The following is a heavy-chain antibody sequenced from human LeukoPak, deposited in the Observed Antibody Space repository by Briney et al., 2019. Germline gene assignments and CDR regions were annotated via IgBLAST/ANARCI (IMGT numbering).Heavy chain of an antibody. CDR3: ARETSRYGSLLDY. CDR1: GDSISSYY. V-gene: IGHV4-59*01. J-gene: IGHJ4*02. CDR2: VYYSGST. Sequence: SETLSLTCTVSGDSISSYYWSWIRQPPGKGLEWIGYVYYSGSTNYNPSLKSRLTISVHTSKNQFSLKLSSVTAADTAVYYCARETSRYGSLLDYWGQGTLVTVSS. D-gene: IGHD3-10*01.